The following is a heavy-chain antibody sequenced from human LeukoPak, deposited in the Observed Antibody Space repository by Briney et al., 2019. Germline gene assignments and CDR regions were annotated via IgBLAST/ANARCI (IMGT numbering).Heavy chain of an antibody. CDR1: GGSISSYY. V-gene: IGHV4-59*08. Sequence: PSETLSLTRTVSGGSISSYYWSWIRQPPGKGLEWIGYIYYSGSTNYNPSLKSRVTISVDTSKNQFSLKLSSVTAADTAVYYCARLYCSGGSCYPNWFDPWGQGTLVTVSS. CDR2: IYYSGST. CDR3: ARLYCSGGSCYPNWFDP. D-gene: IGHD2-15*01. J-gene: IGHJ5*02.